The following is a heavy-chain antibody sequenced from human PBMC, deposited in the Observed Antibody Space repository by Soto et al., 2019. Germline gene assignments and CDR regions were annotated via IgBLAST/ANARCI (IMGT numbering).Heavy chain of an antibody. V-gene: IGHV3-23*01. CDR3: ATSGGASPYYFDY. CDR2: ISVSGGGT. Sequence: EVQLLESGGGLVQPGGSLRLSCAASAFTFNTYAMGWVRQAPGKGLEWVSAISVSGGGTYYADSVKGRFTISRDTSKNTLYLQMNSLRADDTAVYYWATSGGASPYYFDYWGRGPLVTVSS. J-gene: IGHJ4*01. D-gene: IGHD1-26*01. CDR1: AFTFNTYA.